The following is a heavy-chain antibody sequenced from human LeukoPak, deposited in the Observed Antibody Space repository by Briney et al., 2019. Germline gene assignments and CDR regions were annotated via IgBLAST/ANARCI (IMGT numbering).Heavy chain of an antibody. Sequence: SETLSLTCTVSGVSISSYYWSWIRQPPGKGLEWIGEINHSGSTNYNPSLKSRVTISVDTSKNQFSLKLSSVTAADTAVYYCARGYDILTGYFDYWGQGTLVTVSS. CDR2: INHSGST. CDR1: GVSISSYY. V-gene: IGHV4-34*01. J-gene: IGHJ4*02. CDR3: ARGYDILTGYFDY. D-gene: IGHD3-9*01.